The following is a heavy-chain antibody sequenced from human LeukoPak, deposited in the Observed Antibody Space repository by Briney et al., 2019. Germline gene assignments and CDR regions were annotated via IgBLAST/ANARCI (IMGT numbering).Heavy chain of an antibody. J-gene: IGHJ5*02. V-gene: IGHV3-21*01. CDR3: ARDPVPRTSTT. CDR1: GFTFSSYN. CDR2: ISSSSSSI. D-gene: IGHD2-2*01. Sequence: PGGSLRLSCAASGFTFSSYNMNWVRQAPGKGLEWVSSISSSSSSIYYADSVRGRFTISRDNAKNSLYLQMNSLRAEDTAVYYCARDPVPRTSTTWGQGTLVTVSS.